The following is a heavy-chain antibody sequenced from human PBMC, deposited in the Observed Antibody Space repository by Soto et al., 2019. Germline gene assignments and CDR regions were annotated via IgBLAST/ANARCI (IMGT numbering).Heavy chain of an antibody. CDR2: INHSGST. Sequence: QVQLQQWGAGLLKPSETLSLTCAVYGGSFSGYYWSWIRQPPGKGLEWIGEINHSGSTNYNPSLKSRGTISVDTSKNQFSLKLSSVTAADTAVYYCASQICSGGSCYLSLTYWGQGTLVTVSS. J-gene: IGHJ4*02. CDR1: GGSFSGYY. D-gene: IGHD2-15*01. V-gene: IGHV4-34*01. CDR3: ASQICSGGSCYLSLTY.